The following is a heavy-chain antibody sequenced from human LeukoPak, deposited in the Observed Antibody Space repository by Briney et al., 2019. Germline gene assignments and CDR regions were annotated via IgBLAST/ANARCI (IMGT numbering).Heavy chain of an antibody. J-gene: IGHJ6*02. CDR1: GYTFTSYG. CDR2: ISAYNGNT. CDR3: ARSARKYSRLPRYYYGMDV. V-gene: IGHV1-18*01. Sequence: ASVKVSCKASGYTFTSYGISWVRQAPGQGLEWMGWISAYNGNTNYAQKLQGRVTMTTDTSTSTAYMELSSLRSEDTAVYYCARSARKYSRLPRYYYGMDVWGQGTTVTVSS. D-gene: IGHD6-6*01.